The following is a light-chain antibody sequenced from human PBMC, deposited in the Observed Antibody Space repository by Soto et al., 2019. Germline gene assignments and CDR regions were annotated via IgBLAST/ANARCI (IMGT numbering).Light chain of an antibody. V-gene: IGLV6-57*04. CDR3: QSYGTTIDVV. CDR2: EDN. Sequence: NFMLTQPHSVSESPGKTVTISCTRSSGSIATNYVQWYQHRPGSAPTTVIYEDNQRPSGVPDRFSGSIDSSSTSASLTISGLKTEDEADYYCQSYGTTIDVVFGGGTKLTVL. CDR1: SGSIATNY. J-gene: IGLJ2*01.